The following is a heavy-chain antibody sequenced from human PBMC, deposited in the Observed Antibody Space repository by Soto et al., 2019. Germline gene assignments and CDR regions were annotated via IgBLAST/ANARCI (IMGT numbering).Heavy chain of an antibody. D-gene: IGHD3-16*01. J-gene: IGHJ5*01. V-gene: IGHV4-4*02. CDR2: IYHSGTT. CDR1: GGSISSSNW. Sequence: SETLSLTCAVSGGSISSSNWWTWIRQPPGKGLEWIGEIYHSGTTNYNPSLKSRVTISIDKSKNQFSLKLSSVTAADTAVYYCARDWGPYWFDSWGQGILVTVSS. CDR3: ARDWGPYWFDS.